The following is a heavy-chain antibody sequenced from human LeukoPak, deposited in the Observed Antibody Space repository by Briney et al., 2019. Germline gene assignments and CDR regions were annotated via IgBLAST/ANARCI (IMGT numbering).Heavy chain of an antibody. J-gene: IGHJ4*02. CDR3: ASHLIAARGVDY. CDR1: GYTFTGYY. Sequence: ASVKVSCKASGYTFTGYYMHWVRQAPGQGLEWMGRINPNSGGTNYAQKFQGRVTMTRDTSISTAYMELSRLRSDDTAVYYCASHLIAARGVDYWGQGTLVTVSS. D-gene: IGHD6-6*01. V-gene: IGHV1-2*06. CDR2: INPNSGGT.